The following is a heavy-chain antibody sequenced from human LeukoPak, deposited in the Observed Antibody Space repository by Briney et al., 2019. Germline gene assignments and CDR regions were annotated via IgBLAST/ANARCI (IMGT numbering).Heavy chain of an antibody. CDR1: GGSISSYY. CDR3: ARDSGTTGEVKFDP. J-gene: IGHJ5*02. CDR2: IYYSGST. Sequence: SETLSLTCTVSGGSISSYYWSWIRQPPGKGLEWIGYIYYSGSTNYNPSLNSRVTMSVDTSKNQFSLKLSSVTAADTAVYYCARDSGTTGEVKFDPWGQGTLVTVSS. V-gene: IGHV4-59*12. D-gene: IGHD3-10*01.